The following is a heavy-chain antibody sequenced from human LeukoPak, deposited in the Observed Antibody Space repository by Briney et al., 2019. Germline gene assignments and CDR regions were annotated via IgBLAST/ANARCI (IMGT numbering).Heavy chain of an antibody. D-gene: IGHD1-26*01. CDR3: KSGGAAPGSFDY. CDR1: GFTFTTYW. V-gene: IGHV3-7*01. J-gene: IGHJ4*01. Sequence: GGSLRLSCAASGFTFTTYWMSWMRQAPGKGLQWVANIKHDGSEQYYVDSVKGRFTISRDNAKNSLFLQMNSLGVEDTAVYYCKSGGAAPGSFDYWGHGALVTVSS. CDR2: IKHDGSEQ.